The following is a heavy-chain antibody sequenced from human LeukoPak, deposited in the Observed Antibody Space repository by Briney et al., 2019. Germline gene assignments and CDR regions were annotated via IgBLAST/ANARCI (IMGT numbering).Heavy chain of an antibody. Sequence: ASVKVSCKASGYTFTDYLMHWVRQAPGQGLEWMGWINPNSGGTNYAQKFQGRVTMTRDTSISTAYVELSRLRSDDTAVYYCARQYSSSSYYFYYMDVWGKGTTVTVSS. CDR3: ARQYSSSSYYFYYMDV. J-gene: IGHJ6*03. CDR1: GYTFTDYL. V-gene: IGHV1-2*02. CDR2: INPNSGGT. D-gene: IGHD6-6*01.